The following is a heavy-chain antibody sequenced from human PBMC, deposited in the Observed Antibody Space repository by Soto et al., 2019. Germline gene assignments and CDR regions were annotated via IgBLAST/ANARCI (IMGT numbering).Heavy chain of an antibody. CDR1: VFTFSKFW. CDR2: IKHDGSQS. J-gene: IGHJ5*02. Sequence: GGSMRLSCITSVFTFSKFWMSWVRQAPGKGLEWVANIKHDGSQSYYEDSVKGRFTISRDNAKNSLYLQVNSLRVDDTAVYFCARLLLYSTSGRGWFDPRGQGTLVTVSS. D-gene: IGHD2-15*01. CDR3: ARLLLYSTSGRGWFDP. V-gene: IGHV3-7*03.